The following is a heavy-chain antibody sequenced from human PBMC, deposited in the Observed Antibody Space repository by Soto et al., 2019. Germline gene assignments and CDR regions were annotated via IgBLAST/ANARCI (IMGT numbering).Heavy chain of an antibody. CDR2: ISGSGGST. Sequence: GSLRLSGSVSGFTFSSYAMSWVRQAPGKGLEWVSAISGSGGSTYYADSVKGRFTISRDNSKNTLYLQMNSLRAEDTAVYYCAKSVGATLPYYFDYWGQGTLVTVYS. CDR3: AKSVGATLPYYFDY. D-gene: IGHD1-26*01. V-gene: IGHV3-23*01. J-gene: IGHJ4*02. CDR1: GFTFSSYA.